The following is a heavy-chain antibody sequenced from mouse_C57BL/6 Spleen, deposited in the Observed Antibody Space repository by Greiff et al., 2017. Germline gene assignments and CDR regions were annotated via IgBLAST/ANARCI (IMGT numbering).Heavy chain of an antibody. Sequence: QVQLQQPGAELVKPGASVKLSCKASGYTFTSYWMHWVKQRPGRGLEWIGRIDPNSGGTKYNEKFKSKATLTVDKPSSTAYMQLSSLTSEDSAVYYCARGDSYDGYYYAMDYWGQGTSVTGSS. D-gene: IGHD2-3*01. V-gene: IGHV1-72*01. J-gene: IGHJ4*01. CDR2: IDPNSGGT. CDR1: GYTFTSYW. CDR3: ARGDSYDGYYYAMDY.